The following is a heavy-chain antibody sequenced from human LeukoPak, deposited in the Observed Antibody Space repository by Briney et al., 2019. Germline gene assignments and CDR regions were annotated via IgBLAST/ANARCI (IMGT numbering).Heavy chain of an antibody. CDR3: ARARGGVTADRDAFDI. V-gene: IGHV1-18*01. Sequence: ASVKVSCKASGYTFTSYGISWVRQAPGQGLEWMGWISAYNGNTNYAQKLQGRVTMTTDTSTSTAYMELRSLRSDDTAVYYCARARGGVTADRDAFDIWGQGTMVTVSS. D-gene: IGHD3-10*01. CDR2: ISAYNGNT. J-gene: IGHJ3*02. CDR1: GYTFTSYG.